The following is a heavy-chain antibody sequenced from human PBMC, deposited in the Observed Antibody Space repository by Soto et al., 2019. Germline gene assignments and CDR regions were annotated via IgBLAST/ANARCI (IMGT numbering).Heavy chain of an antibody. V-gene: IGHV1-69*01. Sequence: QVQLVQSGAEVKKPGSSVKVSCKASGGTFSSYAISWVRQAPGQGLEWMGGIIPIFGTANYAQKFQGRVTITADEYTSTDYMELSSVRSEDTAVYYCARDKAGYCSSTSCYGRMCWFDPWGQGTLVTVSA. J-gene: IGHJ5*02. CDR2: IIPIFGTA. CDR1: GGTFSSYA. CDR3: ARDKAGYCSSTSCYGRMCWFDP. D-gene: IGHD2-2*01.